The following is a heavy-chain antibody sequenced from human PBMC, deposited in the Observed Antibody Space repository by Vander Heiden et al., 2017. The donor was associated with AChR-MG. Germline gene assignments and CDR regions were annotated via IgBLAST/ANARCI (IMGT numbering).Heavy chain of an antibody. V-gene: IGHV3-7*01. J-gene: IGHJ4*02. CDR3: AREDIAVPGGDY. Sequence: EVQLVESGGALVQPGGSLRLSCAASGFPLSTYWMGWVRQAPGKGLEWLANIKQDGSETYYVDSVKGRFTISRDNSKNSLYLQMNGLRVEDTAVYYCAREDIAVPGGDYWGQGTLVTVSS. CDR2: IKQDGSET. CDR1: GFPLSTYW. D-gene: IGHD6-19*01.